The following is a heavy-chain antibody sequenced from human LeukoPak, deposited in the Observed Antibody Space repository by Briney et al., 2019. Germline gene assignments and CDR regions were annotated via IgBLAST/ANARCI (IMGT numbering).Heavy chain of an antibody. Sequence: KPSETLSLTCTVSGDSISGFYWTWIRQPPGKGLEWIGYIYYSGSTNYNPSLKSRVTISVDTSKNQFSLKLSSVTAADTAVYYCARGVVIAPQTFDYWGQGTLVTVSS. CDR3: ARGVVIAPQTFDY. D-gene: IGHD2-21*01. J-gene: IGHJ4*02. CDR1: GDSISGFY. V-gene: IGHV4-59*01. CDR2: IYYSGST.